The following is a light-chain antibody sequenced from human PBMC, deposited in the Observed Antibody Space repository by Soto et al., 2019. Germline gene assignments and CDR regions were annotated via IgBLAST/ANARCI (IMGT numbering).Light chain of an antibody. Sequence: QSVLSQPPSVSAVPGQRGTISCSGSTSNIGKYYVSWYQQVPGTAPRLLIYDNNQRPSGIPDRFSGSKSGTSATLAITGLQTGDEADYYCATWDGGLTPQGVFGTGTKVTVL. CDR3: ATWDGGLTPQGV. CDR1: TSNIGKYY. V-gene: IGLV1-51*01. J-gene: IGLJ1*01. CDR2: DNN.